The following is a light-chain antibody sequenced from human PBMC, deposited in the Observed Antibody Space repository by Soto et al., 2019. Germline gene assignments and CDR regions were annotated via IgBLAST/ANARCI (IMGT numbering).Light chain of an antibody. J-gene: IGKJ4*01. CDR3: QQSFTTPLT. CDR2: AAS. V-gene: IGKV1-8*01. CDR1: QGISSY. Sequence: LRITQSPSSFSASTGDRVTITCRASQGISSYLAWYQQKPGKAPKLLIYAASTLQSGVPSRFSGSGSGTDFNLTINSLQPEDFATYFCQQSFTTPLTFGGGTKVDI.